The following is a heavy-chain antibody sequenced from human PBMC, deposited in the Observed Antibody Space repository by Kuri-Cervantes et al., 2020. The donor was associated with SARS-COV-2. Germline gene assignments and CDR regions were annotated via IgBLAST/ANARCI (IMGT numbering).Heavy chain of an antibody. Sequence: GESLKISCAASGFTFNSYEMNWVRQAPGKGLEWLSYIGNTDSTTYYADSVKGRFTISRDNAKNLLYLRMNSLRAEDTALYYCARDLSQYGDPGFDFWGQGTLVTVSS. CDR3: ARDLSQYGDPGFDF. J-gene: IGHJ4*02. D-gene: IGHD4-17*01. V-gene: IGHV3-48*03. CDR1: GFTFNSYE. CDR2: IGNTDSTT.